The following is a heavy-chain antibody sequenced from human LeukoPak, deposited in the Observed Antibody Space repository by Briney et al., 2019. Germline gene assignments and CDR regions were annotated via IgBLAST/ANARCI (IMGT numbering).Heavy chain of an antibody. V-gene: IGHV3-53*01. J-gene: IGHJ4*02. D-gene: IGHD3-22*01. Sequence: GGSLRLSCAASGFTFSSYSMNWVRQAPGKGLEWVSVIYSGGSTYYADSVKGRCTISRDNSKNTLYLQMNSLRAEDTAVYYCAKSNYFDSGGYYFFDYWGQGTLVTVSS. CDR1: GFTFSSYS. CDR2: IYSGGST. CDR3: AKSNYFDSGGYYFFDY.